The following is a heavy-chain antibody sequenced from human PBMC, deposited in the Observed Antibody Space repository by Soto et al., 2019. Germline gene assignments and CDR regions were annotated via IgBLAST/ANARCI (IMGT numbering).Heavy chain of an antibody. CDR3: AKNGHPPYYYYGMDV. CDR1: GYSFTTYG. J-gene: IGHJ6*02. Sequence: QGLLVQSGAEVKQPGASVKVSCKASGYSFTTYGISWVRQAPGQGLEWMGWISGYNGDTNNAQKFQDRVTMTIDGSXXTAYLELRSLTSDDTAVYYCAKNGHPPYYYYGMDVWGQGTTVTVSS. CDR2: ISGYNGDT. D-gene: IGHD2-8*01. V-gene: IGHV1-18*01.